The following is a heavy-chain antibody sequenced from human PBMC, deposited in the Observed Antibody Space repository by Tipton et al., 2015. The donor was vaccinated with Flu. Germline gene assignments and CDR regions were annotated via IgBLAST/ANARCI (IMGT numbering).Heavy chain of an antibody. D-gene: IGHD3-3*01. CDR2: ISSSGSTI. Sequence: QVQLVQSGGGLIQPGGSLRLSCAASGFTFSDDYMSWIRQAPGKGLEWVSHISSSGSTINYADSVKGRFTISRDNAKNSLYLQMNSLRAEDTAVYYCARDHPPSITVLGEITGYFGMDVWGQGTTGTVSS. J-gene: IGHJ6*02. CDR1: GFTFSDDY. CDR3: ARDHPPSITVLGEITGYFGMDV. V-gene: IGHV3-11*01.